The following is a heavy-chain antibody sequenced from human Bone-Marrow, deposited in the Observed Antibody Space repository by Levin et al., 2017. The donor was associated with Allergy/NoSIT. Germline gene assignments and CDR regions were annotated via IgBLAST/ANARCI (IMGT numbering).Heavy chain of an antibody. Sequence: SETLSLTCTVSGGSVFSGSYYWSWIRQPPGKGLEYIGYVCYSGSTNYNPSLKSRVTISMDTSKNQLSLKLSSVSAADTAVYYCARGLSQTQGSSNYCYGVDVWGQGTPVTVSS. V-gene: IGHV4-61*01. CDR3: ARGLSQTQGSSNYCYGVDV. D-gene: IGHD6-6*01. CDR2: VCYSGST. J-gene: IGHJ6*02. CDR1: GGSVFSGSYY.